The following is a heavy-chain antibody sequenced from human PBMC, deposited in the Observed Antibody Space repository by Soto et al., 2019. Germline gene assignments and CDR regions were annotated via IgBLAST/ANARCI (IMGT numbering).Heavy chain of an antibody. CDR3: ARDRPPGSLYGMDA. Sequence: QIQLVQFGGEVARPGASVTVSCAASGYIFTTYGISWVRQTPAHGLEWMGWISADSAYTQYAQFVQGRVTMTRDTSRNTGSMKLRDLTSDDTGIYYCARDRPPGSLYGMDAWGQGTAVTVSS. J-gene: IGHJ6*02. CDR2: ISADSAYT. CDR1: GYIFTTYG. V-gene: IGHV1-18*01.